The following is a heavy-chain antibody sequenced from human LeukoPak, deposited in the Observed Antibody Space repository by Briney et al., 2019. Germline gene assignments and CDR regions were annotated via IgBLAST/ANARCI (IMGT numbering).Heavy chain of an antibody. CDR1: GYTFTSYD. J-gene: IGHJ3*02. D-gene: IGHD2-21*02. CDR3: ARDIVPCGGDCYDAFDI. CDR2: IIPIFGTA. V-gene: IGHV1-69*06. Sequence: SVKVSCKASGYTFTSYDINWVRQATGQGLEWMGGIIPIFGTANYAQKFQGRVTITADKSTSTAYMELSSLRSEDTAVYYCARDIVPCGGDCYDAFDIWGQGTMVTVSS.